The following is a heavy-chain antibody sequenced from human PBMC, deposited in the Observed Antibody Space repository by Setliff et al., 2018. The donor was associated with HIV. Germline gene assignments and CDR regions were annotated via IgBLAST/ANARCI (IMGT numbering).Heavy chain of an antibody. CDR1: GFIFNDYW. V-gene: IGHV3-7*03. J-gene: IGHJ4*02. D-gene: IGHD4-17*01. CDR3: ARDDYLDGR. CDR2: INRDGDQK. Sequence: GGSLRLSCAASGFIFNDYWMAWVRQAPGKGPEWVAHINRDGDQKNYVDSVKGRFIISRDNAKNSVYLHMNSLRVEDTAVYYCARDDYLDGRWGQGTMVTVSS.